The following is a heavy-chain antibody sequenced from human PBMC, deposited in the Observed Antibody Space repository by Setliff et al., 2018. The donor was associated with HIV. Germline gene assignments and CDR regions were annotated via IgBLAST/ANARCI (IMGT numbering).Heavy chain of an antibody. J-gene: IGHJ4*02. D-gene: IGHD6-19*01. CDR1: GGSINNYF. Sequence: VTLSLTCTVSGGSINNYFWSWIRQSPGRGLEWIGYIYYSGETNYNPSLKSRVTFSVDTSKNQFSLKLSSVTAADTAVYYCARGRGIAVAGAGFDYWGQGTLVTVSS. V-gene: IGHV4-59*08. CDR2: IYYSGET. CDR3: ARGRGIAVAGAGFDY.